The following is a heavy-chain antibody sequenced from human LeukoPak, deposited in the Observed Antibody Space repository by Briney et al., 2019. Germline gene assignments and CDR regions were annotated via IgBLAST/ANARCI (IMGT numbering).Heavy chain of an antibody. V-gene: IGHV3-23*01. CDR2: ISGSGGST. Sequence: HPGGSLRPSCAASGFTFSSYAMSWVRQAPGKGLEWVSAISGSGGSTYYADSVKGRFTISRDNSKNTLYLQMDSLRAEDTAVCYCAKIVVAFDYWGQGTLVTVSS. J-gene: IGHJ4*02. CDR3: AKIVVAFDY. D-gene: IGHD3-22*01. CDR1: GFTFSSYA.